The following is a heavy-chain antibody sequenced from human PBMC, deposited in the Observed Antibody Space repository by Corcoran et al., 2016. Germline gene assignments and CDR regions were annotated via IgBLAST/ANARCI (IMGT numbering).Heavy chain of an antibody. D-gene: IGHD3-10*01. J-gene: IGHJ5*02. CDR2: IYYSGST. CDR1: GGSISSSSYY. CDR3: ARDGVKGPTYGFDP. Sequence: QLQLQESGPGLVKPSETLSLTCTVSGGSISSSSYYWGWIRQPPGKGLEWIGSIYYSGSTYYNPSLKSRVTISVDTSKNQFSLKLSSVTAADTAVYYGARDGVKGPTYGFDPWGQGTLVTVSS. V-gene: IGHV4-39*07.